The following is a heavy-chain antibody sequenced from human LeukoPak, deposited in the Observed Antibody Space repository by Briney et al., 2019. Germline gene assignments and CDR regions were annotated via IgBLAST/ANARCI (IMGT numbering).Heavy chain of an antibody. D-gene: IGHD4-23*01. J-gene: IGHJ4*02. CDR1: GFTFNSYG. CDR2: IRFDGSYK. CDR3: AKERQGGNSYGDEAFYFDY. Sequence: DPGGSLRLSCAASGFTFNSYGMHWVRQAPGKGLEWVAFIRFDGSYKYYADSVKGRFTISRDNSKNTLYLQMHSLRAEDTAIYYCAKERQGGNSYGDEAFYFDYWGQGTLVTVSS. V-gene: IGHV3-30*02.